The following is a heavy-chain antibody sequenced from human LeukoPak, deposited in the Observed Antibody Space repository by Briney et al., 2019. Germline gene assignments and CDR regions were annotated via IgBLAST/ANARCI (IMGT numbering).Heavy chain of an antibody. CDR2: IYSGGST. D-gene: IGHD3-22*01. J-gene: IGHJ4*02. CDR3: AMHTYYYDSSGYY. V-gene: IGHV3-66*02. CDR1: GFTFSSNY. Sequence: GGSLRLSCAASGFTFSSNYMSWVRQAPGKGLEWVAVIYSGGSTYYSDSVKGRFTISRDNSKNTVYLQMNRLRAEDTAVYYCAMHTYYYDSSGYYWGQGTLVTVSS.